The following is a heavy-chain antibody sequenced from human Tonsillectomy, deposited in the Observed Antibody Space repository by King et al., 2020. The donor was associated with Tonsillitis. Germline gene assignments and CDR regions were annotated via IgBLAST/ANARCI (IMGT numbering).Heavy chain of an antibody. D-gene: IGHD4-17*01. Sequence: VQLVESGGGLVQPGGSLRLSCAASGFTFSSYAMSWVRQAPGKGLEWVSIIYSDGSRTYYADSVKGRFTISRDDSKNTLYLQMNSLRAEDTAVYYCAKDPDYGDSLGYWDQGTLVTVSS. CDR2: IYSDGSRT. CDR3: AKDPDYGDSLGY. J-gene: IGHJ4*02. V-gene: IGHV3-23*03. CDR1: GFTFSSYA.